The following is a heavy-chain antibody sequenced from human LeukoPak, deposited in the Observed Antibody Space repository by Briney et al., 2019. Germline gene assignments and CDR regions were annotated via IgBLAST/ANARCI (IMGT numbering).Heavy chain of an antibody. D-gene: IGHD3-22*01. CDR3: AKSPRSSGYYYKDY. CDR1: GFTFSSYG. V-gene: IGHV3-23*01. J-gene: IGHJ4*02. Sequence: GGTLRLSCAASGFTFSSYGMSWVRRAPGKGLEWVSAISGSGGSTYYADSVKGRFTISRDNSKNTLYLQMNSLRAEDAAVYYCAKSPRSSGYYYKDYWGQGTLVTVSS. CDR2: ISGSGGST.